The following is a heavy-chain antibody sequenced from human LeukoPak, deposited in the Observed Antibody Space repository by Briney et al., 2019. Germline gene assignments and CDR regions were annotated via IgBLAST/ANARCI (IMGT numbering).Heavy chain of an antibody. CDR3: ARDGGIAAAGPFDY. D-gene: IGHD6-13*01. J-gene: IGHJ4*02. V-gene: IGHV3-48*01. Sequence: GGSLRLSCAASGFTFSSYSMNWVRQAPGKGLEWVSYISSSSGTIYYADSVKGRFTISRDNAENSLYLQMNSLRAEDTAVYYCARDGGIAAAGPFDYWGQGTLVTVSS. CDR2: ISSSSGTI. CDR1: GFTFSSYS.